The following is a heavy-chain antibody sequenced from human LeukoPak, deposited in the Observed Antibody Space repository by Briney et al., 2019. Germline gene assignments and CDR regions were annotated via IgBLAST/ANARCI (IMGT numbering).Heavy chain of an antibody. CDR3: ARGHSGMDA. CDR2: IREDGRDK. V-gene: IGHV3-7*04. CDR1: GFTFTTYW. Sequence: TWGSLRLTCAASGFTFTTYWMSWVCQAPGKGLEWVADIREDGRDKYYVYSVKGRFTISRDNAKNSVYLQMNSLRAEDTAVYYCARGHSGMDAWGQGPSDSVSS. J-gene: IGHJ6*02.